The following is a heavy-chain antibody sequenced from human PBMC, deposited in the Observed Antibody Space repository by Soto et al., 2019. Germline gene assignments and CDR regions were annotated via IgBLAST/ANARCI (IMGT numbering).Heavy chain of an antibody. V-gene: IGHV3-48*02. J-gene: IGHJ3*02. D-gene: IGHD6-13*01. CDR2: ISGSSSTI. CDR3: VRDGYGSSLSPNVFDS. Sequence: KGLEWVTAISGSSSTIYYADCVKGRFTISRDNAKNLLYLQMNSLRDEDTVVYYCVRDGYGSSLSPNVFDSWGNGTMVIV.